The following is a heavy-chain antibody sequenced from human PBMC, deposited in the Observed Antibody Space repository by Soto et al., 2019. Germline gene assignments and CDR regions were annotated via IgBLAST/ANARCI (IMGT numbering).Heavy chain of an antibody. J-gene: IGHJ3*02. CDR3: AIPQLTQEAFDI. CDR2: ISAYNGST. V-gene: IGHV1-18*01. Sequence: ASVKVSCKASGYTFTTYGISWVRQAPGQGLEWMGWISAYNGSTNYAQKLQGRVTMTTDTSTSTAYMELRSLRSDDTAVYYCAIPQLTQEAFDIWGQGTMVTVSS. D-gene: IGHD2-2*01. CDR1: GYTFTTYG.